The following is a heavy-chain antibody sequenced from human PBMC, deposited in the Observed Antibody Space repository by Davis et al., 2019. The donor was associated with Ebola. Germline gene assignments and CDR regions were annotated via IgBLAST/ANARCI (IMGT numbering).Heavy chain of an antibody. CDR2: IWYDGSNK. V-gene: IGHV3-33*01. J-gene: IGHJ4*02. CDR1: GFPFSSYG. CDR3: ARETRGYTYGGDY. Sequence: GESLKISCAASGFPFSSYGMHWVRQAPGKGLEWVAVIWYDGSNKYYADSVKGRFTISRDNSKNTLYLQMNSLRAEDTAVYYCARETRGYTYGGDYWGQGTLVTVSS. D-gene: IGHD5-18*01.